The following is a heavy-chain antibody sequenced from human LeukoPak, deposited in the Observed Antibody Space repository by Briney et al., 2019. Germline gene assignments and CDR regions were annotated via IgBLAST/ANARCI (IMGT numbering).Heavy chain of an antibody. D-gene: IGHD5-18*01. CDR2: IYHSGST. Sequence: SETLSLTCAVYGGSFSGYYWSWIRQPPGKGLEWIGYIYHSGSTNYNPSLKSRVTISVDTSKNQFSPKLSSVTAADTAVYYCASPTAGNYWGQGILVTVSS. J-gene: IGHJ4*02. CDR1: GGSFSGYY. V-gene: IGHV4-34*01. CDR3: ASPTAGNY.